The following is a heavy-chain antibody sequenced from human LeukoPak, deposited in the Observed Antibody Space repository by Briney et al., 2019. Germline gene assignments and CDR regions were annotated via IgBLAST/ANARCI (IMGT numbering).Heavy chain of an antibody. V-gene: IGHV4-39*01. CDR2: IYYSGST. D-gene: IGHD3-22*01. Sequence: SETLSLTCTVSGGSISSSSSYWGWIRQPPRKGLEWIGNIYYSGSTYYNPSLKSRVIISVDTSKNQFSLKLTSVTAADTALYYCARIVSPGWFDPWGQGTLVTVSS. J-gene: IGHJ5*02. CDR1: GGSISSSSSY. CDR3: ARIVSPGWFDP.